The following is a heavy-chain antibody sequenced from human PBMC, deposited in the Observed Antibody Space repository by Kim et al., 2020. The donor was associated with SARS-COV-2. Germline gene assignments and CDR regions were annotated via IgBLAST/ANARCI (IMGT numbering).Heavy chain of an antibody. CDR3: ARDRLVGGYYYYYGMDV. CDR1: GGSVSSGSYY. J-gene: IGHJ6*02. D-gene: IGHD1-26*01. Sequence: SETLSLTCTVSGGSVSSGSYYWSWIRQPPGKGLEWIGYIYYSGSTNYNPSLKSRVTISVDTSKNQFSLKLSSVTAADTAVYYCARDRLVGGYYYYYGMDVWGQGTTVTVSS. V-gene: IGHV4-61*01. CDR2: IYYSGST.